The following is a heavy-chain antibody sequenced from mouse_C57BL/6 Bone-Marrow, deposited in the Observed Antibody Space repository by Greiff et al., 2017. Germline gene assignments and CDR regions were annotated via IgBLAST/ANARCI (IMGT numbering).Heavy chain of an antibody. CDR3: ARPHYYGSSLDY. CDR2: IHPNSGST. Sequence: QVQLKQPGAELVKPGASVKLSCKASGYTFTSYWMHWVKQRPGQGLEWIGMIHPNSGSTNYNEKLKSKATLTVDKSSSTAYMQLSSLTSEDSAVXYCARPHYYGSSLDYWGQGTTLTVSS. J-gene: IGHJ2*01. V-gene: IGHV1-64*01. CDR1: GYTFTSYW. D-gene: IGHD1-1*01.